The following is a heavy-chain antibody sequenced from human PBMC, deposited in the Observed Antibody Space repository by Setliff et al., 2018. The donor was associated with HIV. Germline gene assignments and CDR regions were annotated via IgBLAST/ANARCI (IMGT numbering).Heavy chain of an antibody. V-gene: IGHV3-11*04. CDR3: ARVRLYNTALDS. CDR1: GFNFSDYY. CDR2: ISHSGSTI. Sequence: LRLSCAASGFNFSDYYMNWIRQATGRGPEWVSFISHSGSTIFYADSVKGRFTLSRDTSKNTMYLQMNSLRHEDTVVYFCARVRLYNTALDSWGPGTLVTVSS. D-gene: IGHD1-20*01. J-gene: IGHJ1*01.